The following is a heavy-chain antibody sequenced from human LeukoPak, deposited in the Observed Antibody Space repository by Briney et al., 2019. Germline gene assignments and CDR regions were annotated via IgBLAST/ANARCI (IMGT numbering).Heavy chain of an antibody. D-gene: IGHD2-2*02. Sequence: SETLSLTCTVSGGSISSSSYYWGWIRQPPGKGLEWIGSIYYSGSTYYNRSLKSRVTISVDTSKNQFSLKLSSVTAADTAVYYCASVIVVVPAAISRGWFDPWGQGTLVTVSS. J-gene: IGHJ5*02. CDR1: GGSISSSSYY. V-gene: IGHV4-39*07. CDR2: IYYSGST. CDR3: ASVIVVVPAAISRGWFDP.